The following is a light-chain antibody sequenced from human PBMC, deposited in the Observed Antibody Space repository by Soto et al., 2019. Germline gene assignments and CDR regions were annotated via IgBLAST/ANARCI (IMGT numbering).Light chain of an antibody. Sequence: DIQMTQSPSTLSASIGDTVTLTCRASQSLTGRLAWYQQKPGRPPKLLIYDVSILESGVPSRFSGSESGADFTLTISSLRPDDFATFYCQQYDSSSPTFGQGTKLEIK. V-gene: IGKV1-5*01. J-gene: IGKJ2*01. CDR1: QSLTGR. CDR2: DVS. CDR3: QQYDSSSPT.